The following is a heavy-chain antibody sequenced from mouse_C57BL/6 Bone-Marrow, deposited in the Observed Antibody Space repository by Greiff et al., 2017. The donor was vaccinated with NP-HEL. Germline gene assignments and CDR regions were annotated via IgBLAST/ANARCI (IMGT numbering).Heavy chain of an antibody. V-gene: IGHV1-63*01. Sequence: QVQLQQPGAELVRPGTSVKMSCKASGYTFTNYWIGWAKQRPGHGLEWIGDIYPGGGYTNYNEKFKGKATLTADKSSSTAYMQFSSLTSEDSAIYYCARFSTVVGPYFDYWGQGTTLTVSS. CDR2: IYPGGGYT. CDR3: ARFSTVVGPYFDY. CDR1: GYTFTNYW. J-gene: IGHJ2*01. D-gene: IGHD1-1*01.